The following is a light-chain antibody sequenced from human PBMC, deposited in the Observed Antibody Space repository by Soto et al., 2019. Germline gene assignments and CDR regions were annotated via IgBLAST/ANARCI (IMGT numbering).Light chain of an antibody. CDR1: QSVSSN. J-gene: IGKJ5*01. CDR2: GAS. CDR3: QQYNNWPPIT. V-gene: IGKV3-15*01. Sequence: EIVLTQSPVTLSLSPWEIGTLSCRASQSVSSNLALYQQKPGQAPRLLIYGASTRATGIPARFSGSGSGTEFTLTISSLQSEDFAVYYCQQYNNWPPITFGQGTRLEIK.